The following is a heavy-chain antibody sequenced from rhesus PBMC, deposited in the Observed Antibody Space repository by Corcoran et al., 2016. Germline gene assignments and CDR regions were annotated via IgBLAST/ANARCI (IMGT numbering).Heavy chain of an antibody. D-gene: IGHD1-32*01. J-gene: IGHJ4*01. CDR3: ARGMYYFDF. V-gene: IGHV4-127*01. Sequence: QVQLQESGPGLVKPSETLSLPCAVSDYSISSGFAWSWIRQPPGKGLEWIGYIGGSSRSTNSHPSLKSRVTISKDTSKNQFSLKLNSVTAADTAVYHCARGMYYFDFWGRGVLVTVSS. CDR2: IGGSSRST. CDR1: DYSISSGFA.